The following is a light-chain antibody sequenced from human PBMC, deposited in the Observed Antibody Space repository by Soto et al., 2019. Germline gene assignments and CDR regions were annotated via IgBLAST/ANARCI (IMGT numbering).Light chain of an antibody. CDR2: DAS. J-gene: IGKJ1*01. CDR3: QQCGSSPRT. V-gene: IGKV3-20*01. Sequence: EIVLTQSPGTLSLSPGERSTLSSRASQTVISSYLAWYQQKPGQAPRLLIYDASSRATGIPDRFSGSGSGIDFTLTISRLEPEDFAVYYCQQCGSSPRTFGQGTKVEIK. CDR1: QTVISSY.